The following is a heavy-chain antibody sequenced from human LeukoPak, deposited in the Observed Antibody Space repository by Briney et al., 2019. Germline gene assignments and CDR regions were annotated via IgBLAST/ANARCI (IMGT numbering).Heavy chain of an antibody. D-gene: IGHD3-3*01. CDR1: GGSISSSSYY. CDR2: IYYSGST. Sequence: SETLSLTCTVSGGSISSSSYYWGWIRQPPGKGLEWIGSIYYSGSTYYNPSLKSRVTISVDTSKNQFSLKLSSVTAADTAVYYCARQSITIFGVGHFDYWGQGTLVTLSS. CDR3: ARQSITIFGVGHFDY. J-gene: IGHJ4*02. V-gene: IGHV4-39*01.